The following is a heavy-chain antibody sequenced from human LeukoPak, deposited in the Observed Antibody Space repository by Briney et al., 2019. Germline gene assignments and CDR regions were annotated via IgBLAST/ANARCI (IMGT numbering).Heavy chain of an antibody. CDR1: GYTFTGYY. Sequence: GASVKVSCKASGYTFTGYYMHWARQAPGQGLEWMGWINPNSGGTNYAQKFQGRVTMTRNTSISTAYMELSSLRSEDTAVYYCARPPDYYYYYMDVWGKGTTVTISS. V-gene: IGHV1-2*02. CDR3: ARPPDYYYYYMDV. CDR2: INPNSGGT. J-gene: IGHJ6*03.